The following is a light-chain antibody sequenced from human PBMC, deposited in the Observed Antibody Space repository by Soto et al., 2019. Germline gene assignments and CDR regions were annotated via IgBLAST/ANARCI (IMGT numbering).Light chain of an antibody. V-gene: IGKV1-39*01. CDR1: QNIRNY. Sequence: DIQMTQSPSSLSASVGDRVTITCRASQNIRNYLNWYQQKPGDAPKILIYAASTLQGAVPSRFSGSGSGTDCTLTISSLQPEDFATSQCQQGHSTPYTFGQGSRLEI. CDR2: AAS. J-gene: IGKJ2*01. CDR3: QQGHSTPYT.